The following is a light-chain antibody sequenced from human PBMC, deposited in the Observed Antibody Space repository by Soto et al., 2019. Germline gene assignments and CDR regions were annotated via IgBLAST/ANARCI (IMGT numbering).Light chain of an antibody. J-gene: IGLJ1*01. Sequence: QSALTQPASVSGSPGQSITISCTGTSSDVGGYNYVSWYQQHPGKAPKLMIYEVSNRPTGVSNPFSGSKSGNTASLPISGLQAEDEADYYCSSYTSSSIDYVFGTGTKLTVL. CDR1: SSDVGGYNY. CDR3: SSYTSSSIDYV. V-gene: IGLV2-14*01. CDR2: EVS.